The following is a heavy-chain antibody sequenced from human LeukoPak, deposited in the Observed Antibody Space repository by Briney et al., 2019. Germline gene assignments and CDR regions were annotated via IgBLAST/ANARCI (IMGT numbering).Heavy chain of an antibody. Sequence: GGSLRLSCTVSGFTVSSNSMSWVRQAPGKGLEWVSFIYSDNTHYSDSVKGRFTISRDNSKNTLYLQMNSLRAEDTAVYYCARRAGAYSHPYAYWGQGTLVTVSS. CDR2: IYSDNT. V-gene: IGHV3-53*01. D-gene: IGHD4/OR15-4a*01. CDR3: ARRAGAYSHPYAY. J-gene: IGHJ4*02. CDR1: GFTVSSNS.